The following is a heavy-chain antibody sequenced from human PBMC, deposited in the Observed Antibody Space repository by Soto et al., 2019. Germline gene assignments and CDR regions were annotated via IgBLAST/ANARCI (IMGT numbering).Heavy chain of an antibody. CDR1: GYSFTSYW. CDR2: IYPGDSDT. D-gene: IGHD3-22*01. CDR3: GRLDSSYYFDY. Sequence: GESLKISCKGSGYSFTSYWIGWVRQMPGKGLEWMGIIYPGDSDTTYSPSFQGQVTISADKSISTAYLQWNSLKASDSAMYYCGRLDSSYYFDYWGQGTLVTVSS. V-gene: IGHV5-51*01. J-gene: IGHJ4*02.